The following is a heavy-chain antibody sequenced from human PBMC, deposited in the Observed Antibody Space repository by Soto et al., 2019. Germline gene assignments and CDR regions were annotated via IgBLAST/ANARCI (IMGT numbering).Heavy chain of an antibody. CDR1: GFTFDDYA. D-gene: IGHD3-16*01. V-gene: IGHV3-9*01. J-gene: IGHJ4*02. Sequence: EVQLVESGGGLVQPGRFLRLSCAASGFTFDDYAMHWVRQAPGKGLEWVSGISWNSGSIGYADSVKGRFTISRDNAKNSLYLQMNSLRAEDTALYYCAKGGYYWGQGTLVTVSS. CDR2: ISWNSGSI. CDR3: AKGGYY.